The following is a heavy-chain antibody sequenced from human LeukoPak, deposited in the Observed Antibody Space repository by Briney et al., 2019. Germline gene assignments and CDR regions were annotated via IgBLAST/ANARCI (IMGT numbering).Heavy chain of an antibody. Sequence: ASVKVSCKASGGTFSSYAISWVRQAPGQGLEWMGWISAYNGNTNYAQKLQGRVTMTTDTSTSTAYMELRSLRSDDTAVYYCASPYSGYDQDAFDIWGQGTMVTVSS. J-gene: IGHJ3*02. CDR3: ASPYSGYDQDAFDI. D-gene: IGHD5-12*01. CDR2: ISAYNGNT. CDR1: GGTFSSYA. V-gene: IGHV1-18*01.